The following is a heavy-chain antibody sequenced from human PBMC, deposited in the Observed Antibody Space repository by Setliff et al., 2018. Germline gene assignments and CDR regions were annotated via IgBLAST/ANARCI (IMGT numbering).Heavy chain of an antibody. Sequence: ASVKVSCKASGYTFTSYGISWVRQAPGQGLEWMGWISAYNGNTNYAQKLQGRVTMTTDTSTSTVYMELRSLRSDDTAVYYCARDREGIIVGVPSVWGQGTLVTVSS. J-gene: IGHJ4*02. D-gene: IGHD1-26*01. CDR1: GYTFTSYG. V-gene: IGHV1-18*01. CDR3: ARDREGIIVGVPSV. CDR2: ISAYNGNT.